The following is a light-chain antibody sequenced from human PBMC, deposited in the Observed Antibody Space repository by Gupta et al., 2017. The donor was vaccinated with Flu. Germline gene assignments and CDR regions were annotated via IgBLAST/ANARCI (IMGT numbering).Light chain of an antibody. CDR3: QQEDSTPIT. Sequence: DIVMTQSPDSLAVSLGERATINCKSSQSVLYSSNNKNYLAWYQQKPGQPPKLLIYGASTRESGVPDRFSGSGSGTDFTLTISSLQAEDVAVYYCQQEDSTPITFGQGTRLEIK. J-gene: IGKJ5*01. CDR1: QSVLYSSNNKNY. CDR2: GAS. V-gene: IGKV4-1*01.